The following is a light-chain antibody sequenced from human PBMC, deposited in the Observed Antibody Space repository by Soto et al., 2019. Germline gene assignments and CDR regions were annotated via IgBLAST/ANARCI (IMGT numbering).Light chain of an antibody. CDR3: TSYAGSNNFV. V-gene: IGLV2-8*01. CDR2: EVS. J-gene: IGLJ1*01. CDR1: SSDVGDYNY. Sequence: QSALTQSPSASGSPGQSVTISCTGTSSDVGDYNYVSWYQQHPGKAPKLMIYEVSKRPSGVPDRFSGSKSGNTASLTVSGLQAEDEADYYCTSYAGSNNFVFGTGTKVTVL.